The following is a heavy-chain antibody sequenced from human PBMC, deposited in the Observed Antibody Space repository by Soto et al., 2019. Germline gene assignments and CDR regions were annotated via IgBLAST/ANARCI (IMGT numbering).Heavy chain of an antibody. CDR1: GGTFSSYD. Sequence: ASVKVSCKASGGTFSSYDISWVRQAPGQGLEWMGGITPVFGTPKYAQKFEGRVTITADTSTSTVYMELSSLRFEDTAMYYCAVDCGADCYTNWFDPWGQGTLVTVSS. J-gene: IGHJ5*02. CDR3: AVDCGADCYTNWFDP. V-gene: IGHV1-69*06. D-gene: IGHD2-21*02. CDR2: ITPVFGTP.